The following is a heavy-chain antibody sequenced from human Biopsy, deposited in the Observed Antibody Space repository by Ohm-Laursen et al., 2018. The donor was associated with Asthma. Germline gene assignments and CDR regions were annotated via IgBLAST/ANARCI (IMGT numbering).Heavy chain of an antibody. CDR3: AKDTEGRYDFWSGLSYNYYGMDV. D-gene: IGHD3-3*01. V-gene: IGHV3-23*01. J-gene: IGHJ6*02. CDR2: ISGSGGST. CDR1: GFTFSSYG. Sequence: SLRLSCSASGFTFSSYGMHRVRQAPGKGLEWVSAISGSGGSTYYADPVKGRFTISRDNSKNTLYLQMNSLRAEDTAVYYCAKDTEGRYDFWSGLSYNYYGMDVWGQGTTVTVSS.